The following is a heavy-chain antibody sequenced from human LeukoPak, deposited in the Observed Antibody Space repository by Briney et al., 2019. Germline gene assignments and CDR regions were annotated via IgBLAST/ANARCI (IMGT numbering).Heavy chain of an antibody. V-gene: IGHV3-23*01. CDR3: AKDKGPSYSSSWYVPFDY. D-gene: IGHD6-13*01. CDR2: ISGSGGST. J-gene: IGHJ4*02. Sequence: GGSLRLSCAASGFTFSSYGMSWVRQAPGKGLEWVSAISGSGGSTYYADSVKGRFTISRDNSKNTLYLQMNSLRAEDTAVYYCAKDKGPSYSSSWYVPFDYWGQGTLVTVSS. CDR1: GFTFSSYG.